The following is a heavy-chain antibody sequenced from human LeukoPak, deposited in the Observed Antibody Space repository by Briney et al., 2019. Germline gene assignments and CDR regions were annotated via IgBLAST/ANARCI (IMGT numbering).Heavy chain of an antibody. D-gene: IGHD2-15*01. CDR2: ISGSGGST. CDR3: AKSRCSGGSCYPSYFDY. CDR1: GFTFSSCA. V-gene: IGHV3-23*01. J-gene: IGHJ4*02. Sequence: PGGSLRLSCAASGFTFSSCAMSWVRQAPGKGLEWVSAISGSGGSTYYADSVKGRFTISRDNSKNTLYLQMNSLRAEDTAVYYCAKSRCSGGSCYPSYFDYWGQGTLVTVSS.